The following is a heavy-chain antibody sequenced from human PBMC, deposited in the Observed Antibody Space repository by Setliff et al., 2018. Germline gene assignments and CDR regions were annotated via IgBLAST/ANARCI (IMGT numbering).Heavy chain of an antibody. D-gene: IGHD6-13*01. Sequence: ETLSLTCAVYGGSFSGYCWSWIRQPPGKGLEWIGEINHSGSTNYNPSLKSRVTISVDTSKNQFSLKLSSVTAADTAVYYCARDFSSSWYGSYYYYYYMDVWGKGATVTVSS. V-gene: IGHV4-34*01. CDR3: ARDFSSSWYGSYYYYYYMDV. CDR2: INHSGST. J-gene: IGHJ6*03. CDR1: GGSFSGYC.